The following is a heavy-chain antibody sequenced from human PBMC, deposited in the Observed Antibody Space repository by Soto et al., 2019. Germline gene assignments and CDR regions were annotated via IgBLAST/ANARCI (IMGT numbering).Heavy chain of an antibody. Sequence: SETLSLTCTVSGVSITGYYWSWIRQPPGKGLEWIGYIFYTGGVIYNPSLRSRVSMSVDTDKSQFSLRLSSVTAADTAVYYCATDPARDYGYWGQGTLVTVSS. V-gene: IGHV4-59*01. D-gene: IGHD4-17*01. CDR2: IFYTGGV. CDR1: GVSITGYY. CDR3: ATDPARDYGY. J-gene: IGHJ4*02.